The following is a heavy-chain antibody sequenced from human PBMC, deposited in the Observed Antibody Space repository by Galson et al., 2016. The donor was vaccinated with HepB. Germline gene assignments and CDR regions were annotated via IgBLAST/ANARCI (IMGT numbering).Heavy chain of an antibody. CDR3: ARDGASSGWDVFGS. D-gene: IGHD6-19*01. Sequence: SLRLSCAASGFTFSNYWMHWVRQVPGKGPVWVSRIDSEGSSTKYADSVKGRFTISRDNAKNTLYLQMNSLRADDTAVYYCARDGASSGWDVFGSWGQGTLVTVSS. CDR1: GFTFSNYW. V-gene: IGHV3-74*03. CDR2: IDSEGSST. J-gene: IGHJ4*02.